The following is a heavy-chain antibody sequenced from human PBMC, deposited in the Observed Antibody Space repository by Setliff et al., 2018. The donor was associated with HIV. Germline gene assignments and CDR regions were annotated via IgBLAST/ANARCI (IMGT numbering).Heavy chain of an antibody. CDR1: GGSIRSHY. CDR3: ARDQGLELRGDYYYYGMDV. Sequence: PSETLSLTCTVSGGSIRSHYWSWIRQPPGKGLEWIGSFYHTGSTHYNPSLKSRTTMSLDTSRNQVSLKLSSVSAADTAAYYCARDQGLELRGDYYYYGMDVWGQGTTVTVSS. V-gene: IGHV4-59*11. CDR2: FYHTGST. J-gene: IGHJ6*02. D-gene: IGHD1-7*01.